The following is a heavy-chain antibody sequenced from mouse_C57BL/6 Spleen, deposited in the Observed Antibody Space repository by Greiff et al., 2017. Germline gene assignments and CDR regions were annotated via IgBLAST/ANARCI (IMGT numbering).Heavy chain of an antibody. CDR1: GFSLTSYG. J-gene: IGHJ4*01. CDR2: IWRGGST. D-gene: IGHD6-1*01. CDR3: ALQPPYAMDY. V-gene: IGHV2-5*01. Sequence: VKLVESGPGLVQPSQSLSITCTVSGFSLTSYGVHWVRQSPGKGLEWLGVIWRGGSTDYNAAFMSRLSITKDNSKSQVFFKMNRLQADVTAIYYCALQPPYAMDYWGQGTSVTVSS.